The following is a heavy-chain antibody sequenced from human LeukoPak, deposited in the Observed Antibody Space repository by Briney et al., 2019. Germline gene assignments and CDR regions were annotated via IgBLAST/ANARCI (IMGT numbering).Heavy chain of an antibody. D-gene: IGHD3/OR15-3a*01. V-gene: IGHV1-18*01. Sequence: ASVKVSCKASGYIFTNYGINWVRQAPGQGLEWMGWISVQNRNTNYAQKFQGRVTMTTDTSTSTVYMELRSLRSDDTAVYYCARDGLSQEYLQRWGQGTLVTVSS. CDR1: GYIFTNYG. J-gene: IGHJ1*01. CDR2: ISVQNRNT. CDR3: ARDGLSQEYLQR.